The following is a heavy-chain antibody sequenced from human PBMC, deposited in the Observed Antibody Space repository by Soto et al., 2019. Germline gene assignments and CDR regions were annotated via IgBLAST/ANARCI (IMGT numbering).Heavy chain of an antibody. CDR2: IWYDGGTE. V-gene: IGHV3-33*01. CDR1: GFSFSSHG. CDR3: AGGLYWFDF. Sequence: PGGSLRLSCVASGFSFSSHGMNWVRQAPGKGLEWVALIWYDGGTEIYGDSVQGRFTISRDNSKNTLYLQVNSLRVEDTAVYYCAGGLYWFDFWGQGILVTVSS. J-gene: IGHJ5*01.